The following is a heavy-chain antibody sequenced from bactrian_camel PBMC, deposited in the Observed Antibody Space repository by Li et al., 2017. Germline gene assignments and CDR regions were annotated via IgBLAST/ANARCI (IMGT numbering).Heavy chain of an antibody. Sequence: HVQLVESGGGSVQTGGSLRLSCVASGKSISGTYMGWFRQAPGKEREGVAAKYKMTGDTSYADSVRGRFTISRDKAENTVYLQMNALKPDDAAVYYCAAAIGTSGACTDLSPANFPYWGQGTQVTVS. V-gene: IGHV3-2*01. CDR2: KYKMTGDT. J-gene: IGHJ4*01. CDR3: AAAIGTSGACTDLSPANFPY. D-gene: IGHD6*01. CDR1: GKSISGTY.